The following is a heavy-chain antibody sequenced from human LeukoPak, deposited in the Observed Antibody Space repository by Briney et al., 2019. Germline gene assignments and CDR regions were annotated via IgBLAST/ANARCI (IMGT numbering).Heavy chain of an antibody. V-gene: IGHV4-34*01. J-gene: IGHJ4*02. D-gene: IGHD6-13*01. CDR2: STHSGST. CDR3: ARGRTGAAALDF. CDR1: GGSFSGHY. Sequence: SETLSLTCAVYGGSFSGHYWTWIRQPSGKGLEWIGESTHSGSTNYNPSLKSRVTISVDTSKNQFSLKLTSVSAADTAVYHCARGRTGAAALDFWGPGTLVTVSS.